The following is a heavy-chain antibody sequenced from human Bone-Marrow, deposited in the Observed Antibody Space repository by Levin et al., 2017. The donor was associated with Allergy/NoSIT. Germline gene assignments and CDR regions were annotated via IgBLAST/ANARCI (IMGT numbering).Heavy chain of an antibody. CDR2: MNPNSGDT. CDR3: ARVWGSVDY. Sequence: PEASVKVSCKASGYPFTSYDNNWVRQATGQGLEWMGWMNPNSGDTGYAQKFQGRVTMTRNAAISTAYMELNSLRSEDTAVYYCARVWGSVDYWGQGTLVTVSS. D-gene: IGHD3-16*01. V-gene: IGHV1-8*01. J-gene: IGHJ4*02. CDR1: GYPFTSYD.